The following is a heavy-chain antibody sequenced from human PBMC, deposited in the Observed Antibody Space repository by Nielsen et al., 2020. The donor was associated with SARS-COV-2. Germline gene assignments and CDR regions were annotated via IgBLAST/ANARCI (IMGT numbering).Heavy chain of an antibody. D-gene: IGHD3-22*01. J-gene: IGHJ4*02. V-gene: IGHV3-30-3*01. CDR2: ISYDGSNK. CDR3: VRGGGGSSGIDY. Sequence: WIRQPPGKGLEWVAVISYDGSNKYYADSVKGRFTISRDNSKNTLYLQMNSLRAEDTAVYYCVRGGGGSSGIDYWGQGTLVTVSS.